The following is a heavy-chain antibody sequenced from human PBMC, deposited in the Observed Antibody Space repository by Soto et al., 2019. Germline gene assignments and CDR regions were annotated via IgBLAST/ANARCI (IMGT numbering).Heavy chain of an antibody. CDR2: ISYDGSNK. D-gene: IGHD6-19*01. J-gene: IGHJ1*01. V-gene: IGHV3-30*03. CDR3: ARAGKQWLVRYFQH. CDR1: GFTFSSYG. Sequence: PGGSLRLSCAASGFTFSSYGMHWVRQAPGKGLEWVAVISYDGSNKYYADSVKGRFTISRDNSKNTLYLQMNSLRAEDTAVYYCARAGKQWLVRYFQHWGQGTLVTVSS.